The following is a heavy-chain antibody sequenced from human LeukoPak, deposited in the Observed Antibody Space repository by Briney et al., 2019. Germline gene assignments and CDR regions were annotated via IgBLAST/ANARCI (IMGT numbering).Heavy chain of an antibody. CDR1: GYTFTTYG. J-gene: IGHJ4*02. CDR2: ISAYNGNT. D-gene: IGHD6-19*01. Sequence: ASVKVSCKTSGYTFTTYGISWVRPAPGQGLEWMGWISAYNGNTNYAQKLQGRVTMTTDTSTSTAYMELRSLRSDDTAVYYCARDSSGWYDHYFDYWGQGTLVTVSS. V-gene: IGHV1-18*01. CDR3: ARDSSGWYDHYFDY.